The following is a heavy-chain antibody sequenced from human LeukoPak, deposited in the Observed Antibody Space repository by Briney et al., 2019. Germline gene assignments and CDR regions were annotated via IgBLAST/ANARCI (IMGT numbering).Heavy chain of an antibody. CDR2: IYHSGST. V-gene: IGHV4-38-2*02. CDR3: ARGGFPIAAADMSIFDP. CDR1: GYSISSGYY. J-gene: IGHJ5*02. Sequence: SETLSLTCTVSGYSISSGYYWGWIRQPPGKGLEWIGSIYHSGSTNYNSSLKSRVTISVDTSKNQFSLKLSSVTAADTAVYYCARGGFPIAAADMSIFDPWGQGTLVTVSS. D-gene: IGHD6-13*01.